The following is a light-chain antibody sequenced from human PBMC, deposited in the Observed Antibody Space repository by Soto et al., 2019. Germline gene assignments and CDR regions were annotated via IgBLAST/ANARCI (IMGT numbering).Light chain of an antibody. CDR2: KAS. V-gene: IGKV1-5*03. J-gene: IGKJ2*01. CDR1: QSINSW. Sequence: DIQLTQSPSTLSASVGDRVTITCRASQSINSWLAWYQQKPGKAPKLLIYKASRVESGVPSRFSGSGSGTEFTLTISSLQPDDVATDYCQQYNSYSYTFGQVIKLESK. CDR3: QQYNSYSYT.